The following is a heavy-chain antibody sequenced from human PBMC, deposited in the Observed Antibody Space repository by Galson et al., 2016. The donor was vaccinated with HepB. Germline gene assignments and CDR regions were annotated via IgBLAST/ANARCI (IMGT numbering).Heavy chain of an antibody. V-gene: IGHV3-9*01. CDR1: GFTFHDSA. Sequence: SLRLSYAASGFTFHDSAMHWVRQAPGKGLEWVSGISWNSGYIGYADSVKGRFTISRDNAKNSLYLRMNSLRLEDTALYYCAKTSRRDYDSSSDFVSWGQGTLVTVSS. J-gene: IGHJ5*01. D-gene: IGHD3-22*01. CDR2: ISWNSGYI. CDR3: AKTSRRDYDSSSDFVS.